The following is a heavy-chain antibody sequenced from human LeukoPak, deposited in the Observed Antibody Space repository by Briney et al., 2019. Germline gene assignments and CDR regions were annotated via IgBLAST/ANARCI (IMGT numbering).Heavy chain of an antibody. CDR3: ARAGTPDYYYYYYMDV. D-gene: IGHD1-14*01. V-gene: IGHV1-2*02. Sequence: ASVKVSCKASGYTFTGYYMHWLRQAPGQGLEWMGWINPNSGGTNYAQKFQGRVTMTRDTSISTAYMELSRLRSDDTAVYYCARAGTPDYYYYYYMDVWGKGTTVTVSS. CDR2: INPNSGGT. CDR1: GYTFTGYY. J-gene: IGHJ6*03.